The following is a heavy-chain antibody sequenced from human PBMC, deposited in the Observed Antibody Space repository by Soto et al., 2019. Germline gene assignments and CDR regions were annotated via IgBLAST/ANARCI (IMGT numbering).Heavy chain of an antibody. CDR1: GFTLSSYN. CDR2: ISGSSDTI. Sequence: EVQLVESGGGLVQPGGSLRLSCAASGFTLSSYNMNWVRQAPGQGLEWVSYISGSSDTIYYADSVKGRFTISRDNAKNSLYLQMDSLRDEDTAVYYCARDHGGSTWFVGIYYYFGVDGWGQGTTVTVSS. CDR3: ARDHGGSTWFVGIYYYFGVDG. J-gene: IGHJ6*02. V-gene: IGHV3-48*02. D-gene: IGHD6-13*01.